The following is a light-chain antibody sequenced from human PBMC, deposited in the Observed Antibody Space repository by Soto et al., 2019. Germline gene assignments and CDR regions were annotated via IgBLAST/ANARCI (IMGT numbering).Light chain of an antibody. CDR2: EVS. V-gene: IGLV2-14*01. J-gene: IGLJ3*02. CDR1: SSDVGGYNY. Sequence: QSVLTQPASVSGSPGQSITISCTGSSSDVGGYNYVSWYQQYPGKAPKLMIYEVSNRPSGVSDRFSASKSGNTASLTISGLQAEDEADYYCSSYTSTTNWVFGGGTKVTVL. CDR3: SSYTSTTNWV.